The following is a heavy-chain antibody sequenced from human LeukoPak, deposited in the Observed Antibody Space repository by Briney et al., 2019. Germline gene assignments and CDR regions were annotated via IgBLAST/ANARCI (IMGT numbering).Heavy chain of an antibody. D-gene: IGHD6-13*01. CDR2: ISAYNGNT. V-gene: IGHV1-18*01. Sequence: ASVKVSCKASGYTFTSYGISWVRQAPGQGLEWMGWISAYNGNTNYAQKLQGRVTMTTDTSTSTAYMELRSLRSEDTAVYYCARLLPIAAAGRRRNWFDPWGQGTLVTVSS. CDR1: GYTFTSYG. CDR3: ARLLPIAAAGRRRNWFDP. J-gene: IGHJ5*02.